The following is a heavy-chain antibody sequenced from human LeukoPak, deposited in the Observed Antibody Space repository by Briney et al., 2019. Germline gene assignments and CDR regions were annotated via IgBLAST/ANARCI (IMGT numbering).Heavy chain of an antibody. CDR1: GGTFSSYT. D-gene: IGHD2-2*01. CDR2: KNPNSGRT. CDR3: ARGPVSTHGMDV. Sequence: GASVKVSCKASGGTFSSYTISWVRQAPGQGLEWMGWKNPNSGRTGFAQKFQGRLTMTTDTSISTAYMELSSLTSEDTAVYYCARGPVSTHGMDVWGQETTVTVSS. J-gene: IGHJ6*02. V-gene: IGHV1-8*02.